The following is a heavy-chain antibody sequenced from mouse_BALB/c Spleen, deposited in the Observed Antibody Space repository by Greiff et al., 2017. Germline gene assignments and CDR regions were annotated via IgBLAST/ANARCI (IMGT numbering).Heavy chain of an antibody. V-gene: IGHV5-9-3*01. Sequence: EVKVVESGGGLVKPGGSLKLSCAASGFTFSSYAMSWVRQTPEKRLEWVATISSGGSYTYYPDSVKGRFTISRDNAKNTLYLQMSSLRSEDTAMYYCARQGTTVDNWYFDVWGAGTTVTVSS. CDR3: ARQGTTVDNWYFDV. CDR2: ISSGGSYT. J-gene: IGHJ1*01. D-gene: IGHD1-1*01. CDR1: GFTFSSYA.